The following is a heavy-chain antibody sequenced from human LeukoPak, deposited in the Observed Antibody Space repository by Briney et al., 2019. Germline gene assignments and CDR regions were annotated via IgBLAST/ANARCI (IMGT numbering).Heavy chain of an antibody. CDR3: ARVKEGITKDTFDI. Sequence: ASVKVSCKASGGTFSSYAISWVRQAPGQGLEWMGGIIPIFGTANYAQKFQGRVTITADESTSTAYMELSSLRSEDTAVYYRARVKEGITKDTFDIWGQGTMVTVSS. CDR2: IIPIFGTA. CDR1: GGTFSSYA. D-gene: IGHD3-10*01. J-gene: IGHJ3*02. V-gene: IGHV1-69*13.